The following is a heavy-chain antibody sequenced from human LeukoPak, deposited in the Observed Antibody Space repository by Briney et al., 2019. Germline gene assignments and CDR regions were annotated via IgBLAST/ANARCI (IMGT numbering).Heavy chain of an antibody. V-gene: IGHV3-23*01. D-gene: IGHD6-13*01. CDR2: ISGSGGST. Sequence: GGSLRLSCVACGFTFSSYVVHWVRQAPGKGLEWVSAISGSGGSTYYADSVKGRFTISRDNSKNTLYLQMNSLRAEDTAVYYCAKGIGSSSWYYAFDIWGQGTMVTVSS. J-gene: IGHJ3*02. CDR1: GFTFSSYV. CDR3: AKGIGSSSWYYAFDI.